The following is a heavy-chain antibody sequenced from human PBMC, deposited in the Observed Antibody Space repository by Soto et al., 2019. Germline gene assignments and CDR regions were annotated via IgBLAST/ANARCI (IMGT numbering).Heavy chain of an antibody. CDR3: ASGSRGSGKPYYYYYGMDV. Sequence: ASVKVSCKASGYTFTSYGISWVRQAPGQGLEWMGWISAYNGNTNYAQKLQGRVTMTTDTSTSTAYMELRSLRSDDTAVYYCASGSRGSGKPYYYYYGMDVWGQGTTVTVSS. CDR1: GYTFTSYG. CDR2: ISAYNGNT. D-gene: IGHD6-19*01. J-gene: IGHJ6*02. V-gene: IGHV1-18*01.